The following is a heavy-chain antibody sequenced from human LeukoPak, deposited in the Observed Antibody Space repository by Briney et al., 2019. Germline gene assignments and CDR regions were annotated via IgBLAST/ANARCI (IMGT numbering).Heavy chain of an antibody. CDR3: ARGRVSLRYYGSGSYYLDY. D-gene: IGHD3-10*01. CDR2: ISAYNGNT. V-gene: IGHV1-18*01. CDR1: GYTFTSYG. Sequence: GASVKVSCKASGYTFTSYGISWVRQAPGQGLEWMGWISAYNGNTNYAQKLQGRVTMTTDTSTSTAYMELRSLRSDDTAVYYCARGRVSLRYYGSGSYYLDYWGQGTLVTVSS. J-gene: IGHJ4*02.